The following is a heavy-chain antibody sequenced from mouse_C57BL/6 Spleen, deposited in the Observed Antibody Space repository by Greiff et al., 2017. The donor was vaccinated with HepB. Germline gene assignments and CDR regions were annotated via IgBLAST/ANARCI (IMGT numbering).Heavy chain of an antibody. Sequence: EVKVVESGEGLVKPGGSLKLSCAASGFTFSSYAMSWVRQTPEKRLEWVAYISSGGDYIYYADTVKGRFTISRDNARNTLYLHMSSLKSEDTAMYYCTRVVVAHWYFDVWGTGTTVTVSS. CDR1: GFTFSSYA. J-gene: IGHJ1*03. CDR3: TRVVVAHWYFDV. D-gene: IGHD1-1*01. CDR2: ISSGGDYI. V-gene: IGHV5-9-1*02.